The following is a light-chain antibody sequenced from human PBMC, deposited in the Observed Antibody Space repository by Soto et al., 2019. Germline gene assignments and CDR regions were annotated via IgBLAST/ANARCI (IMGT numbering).Light chain of an antibody. V-gene: IGLV2-11*01. CDR1: SSDVGSYDY. CDR2: NVN. CDR3: CSYTSSAPPWV. J-gene: IGLJ3*02. Sequence: QSALIQPPSVSGSPGQSVTISCTGTSSDVGSYDYVSWYQQHPGTVPKPMIYNVNTQPSGVPDRFSGSKSGNTASMTISGLQAEDEADYYSCSYTSSAPPWVFGGGPKLTVL.